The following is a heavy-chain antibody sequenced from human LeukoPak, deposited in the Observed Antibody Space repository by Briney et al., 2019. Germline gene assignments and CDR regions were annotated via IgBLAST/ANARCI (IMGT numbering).Heavy chain of an antibody. J-gene: IGHJ4*02. Sequence: PSETLSLTCTVSGGSISSYYWSWIRQPPGKGLEWIGYIYYSGSTNYNPSLKSRVTIPVDTSKNQFSLKLSSVTAADTAVYYCARGDQDYVYVWGSYLYYFDYWGQGTLVTVSS. CDR2: IYYSGST. CDR1: GGSISSYY. D-gene: IGHD3-16*01. V-gene: IGHV4-59*01. CDR3: ARGDQDYVYVWGSYLYYFDY.